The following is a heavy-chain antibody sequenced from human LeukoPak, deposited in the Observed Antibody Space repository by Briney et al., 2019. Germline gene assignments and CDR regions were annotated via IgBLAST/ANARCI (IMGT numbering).Heavy chain of an antibody. J-gene: IGHJ4*02. D-gene: IGHD3-22*01. CDR2: ISSSGSTI. CDR3: ARSSSGYFGFEFDY. Sequence: PGGSLRLSCAASGFTFSSYSMNWVRQAPGKGLEWVSYISSSGSTIYYADSVKGRFTISRDNAKNSLYLQMNRLRAEDTAVYYCARSSSGYFGFEFDYWGQGILVTVSS. CDR1: GFTFSSYS. V-gene: IGHV3-48*04.